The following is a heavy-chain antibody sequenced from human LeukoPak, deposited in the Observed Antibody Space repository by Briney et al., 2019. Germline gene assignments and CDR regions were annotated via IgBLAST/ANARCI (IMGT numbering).Heavy chain of an antibody. Sequence: ASVKVSCKASGYTFTGYYMHWVRQAPGQGLEWMGWINPNSGGTNYAQKFQGRVTMTRDTSISTAYMELSRLRSDDTAVYYCARERRLRLYYYYGMDVWGQGTTVTVSS. D-gene: IGHD3-16*01. J-gene: IGHJ6*02. CDR1: GYTFTGYY. CDR2: INPNSGGT. V-gene: IGHV1-2*02. CDR3: ARERRLRLYYYYGMDV.